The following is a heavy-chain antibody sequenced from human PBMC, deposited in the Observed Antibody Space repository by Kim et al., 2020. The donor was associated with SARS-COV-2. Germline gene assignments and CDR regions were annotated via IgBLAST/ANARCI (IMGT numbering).Heavy chain of an antibody. CDR1: GYTFSRFG. V-gene: IGHV1-18*01. D-gene: IGHD3-22*01. CDR3: ARDYYESSGYYYYYYGLDV. CDR2: ISASNDNI. Sequence: ASVKVSCKASGYTFSRFGISWVRQAPGQGLDWMGWISASNDNINYAEKFQGRVTMTTDTSANTAYMELRTLRSDDTAVYYCARDYYESSGYYYYYYGLDVWGQGTTVTVSS. J-gene: IGHJ6*02.